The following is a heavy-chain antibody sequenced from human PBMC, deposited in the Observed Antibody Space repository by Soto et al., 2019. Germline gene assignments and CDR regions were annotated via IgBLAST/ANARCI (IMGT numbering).Heavy chain of an antibody. D-gene: IGHD6-19*01. V-gene: IGHV1-18*01. Sequence: ASVKVSCKASGYTFTDYGISWVRQAPGQGLEWMGWISTYNGNTNYAPKFQGRVTMTTDTSTSTAYMELRSLESDDTAVYYCARGRPAIEVAGVDYWGQGTLVTVSS. CDR2: ISTYNGNT. CDR3: ARGRPAIEVAGVDY. CDR1: GYTFTDYG. J-gene: IGHJ4*02.